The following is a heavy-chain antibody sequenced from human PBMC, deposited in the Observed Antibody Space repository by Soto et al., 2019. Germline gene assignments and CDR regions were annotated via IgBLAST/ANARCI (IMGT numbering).Heavy chain of an antibody. D-gene: IGHD3-22*01. V-gene: IGHV4-30-4*01. CDR1: GGSISSGDYY. CDR3: ARDRGYYYDSSGYPPPWGFDP. J-gene: IGHJ5*02. Sequence: PSETLSLTCTVSGGSISSGDYYWSWIRQPPGKGLEWIGYIYYSGSTYYNPSLKIRVTISVDTSKNQFSLRLSSVTAADTAVYYCARDRGYYYDSSGYPPPWGFDPWGQGTLVTVSS. CDR2: IYYSGST.